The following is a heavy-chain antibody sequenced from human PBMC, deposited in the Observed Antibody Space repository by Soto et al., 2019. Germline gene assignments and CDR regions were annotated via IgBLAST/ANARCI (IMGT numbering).Heavy chain of an antibody. V-gene: IGHV4-61*10. Sequence: WDTLSLTGTVSGGCVSRGSHYWSWIRQPAGTGPEWIGRIYTSGSTNYNPSLKRRVTMSVDTSKNQLSLKLSCVTAADTAVYYCARGSYSSGWYHWNYFDYWRQGSRVRVSS. CDR1: GGCVSRGSHY. J-gene: IGHJ4*02. CDR2: IYTSGST. CDR3: ARGSYSSGWYHWNYFDY. D-gene: IGHD6-19*01.